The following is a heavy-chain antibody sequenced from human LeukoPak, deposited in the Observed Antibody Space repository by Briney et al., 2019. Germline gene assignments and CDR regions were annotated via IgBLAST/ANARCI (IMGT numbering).Heavy chain of an antibody. J-gene: IGHJ4*02. V-gene: IGHV3-23*01. CDR2: IDRGVGST. D-gene: IGHD2-15*01. CDR1: GFTFSIYD. CDR3: AKEHMAAAVYYFDY. Sequence: HPGGSLRLSCAASGFTFSIYDLSWVRQAPGKGLECVSAIDRGVGSTYYADSVKGRFTISRDNSKNTLYLQMNNLRVDDTAVYYCAKEHMAAAVYYFDYWGQGTLVTVSS.